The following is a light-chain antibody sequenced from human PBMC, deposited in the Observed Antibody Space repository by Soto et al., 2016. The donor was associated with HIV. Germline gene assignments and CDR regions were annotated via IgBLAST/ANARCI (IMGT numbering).Light chain of an antibody. CDR2: KDT. CDR3: QSQDSSGRYV. Sequence: SYELTQPPSVSVSPGQTARITCSGDALSREYAYWYQQKPGQAPVVVIYKDTQRPSGIPERFSGSSSGTTVTLTTSGVQAEDEADYYCQSQDSSGRYVFATGTKVTVL. J-gene: IGLJ1*01. V-gene: IGLV3-25*03. CDR1: ALSREY.